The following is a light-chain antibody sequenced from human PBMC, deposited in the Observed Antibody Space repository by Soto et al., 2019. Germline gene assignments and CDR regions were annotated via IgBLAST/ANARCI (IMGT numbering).Light chain of an antibody. CDR3: QQTFSTPLQQGNSFSHT. J-gene: IGKJ2*01. CDR2: GTS. CDR1: QNVGRN. V-gene: IGKV3-15*01. Sequence: EIVMTQSPDTLSVSPGERATLSCRASQNVGRNVAWYQQRPGQAPRLLIHGTSTRAADIPARFSGSVSGTEFTLTINSLQPEDFATYYCQQTFSTPLQQGNSFSHTFGQGTKLEIK.